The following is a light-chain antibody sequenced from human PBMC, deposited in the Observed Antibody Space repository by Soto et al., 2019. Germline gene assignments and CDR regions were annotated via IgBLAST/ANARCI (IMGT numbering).Light chain of an antibody. CDR2: AAS. Sequence: DIQMTQSPSSLSASVGDRVTITCRASQSISSYLNWYQQKPGKAPKLLIYAASSLQSGVPSRFSGSGSGTDFTLTISSLQPEDFATYYCQQSYSSLRTFGPGTNVDIK. CDR1: QSISSY. CDR3: QQSYSSLRT. J-gene: IGKJ3*01. V-gene: IGKV1-39*01.